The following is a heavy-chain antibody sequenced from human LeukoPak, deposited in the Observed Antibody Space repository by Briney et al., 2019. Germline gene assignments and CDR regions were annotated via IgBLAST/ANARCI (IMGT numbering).Heavy chain of an antibody. Sequence: SETLSLTCTVSGGSISSYYWSWIRQPPGKGLEWIGYIYYSGSTNYNPSLKSRVTISVDTSKNQFSLKLSSVTAADTAVYYCARVASRGSYYYYMDVWGKGTTVTISS. V-gene: IGHV4-59*01. CDR3: ARVASRGSYYYYMDV. J-gene: IGHJ6*03. D-gene: IGHD5-12*01. CDR2: IYYSGST. CDR1: GGSISSYY.